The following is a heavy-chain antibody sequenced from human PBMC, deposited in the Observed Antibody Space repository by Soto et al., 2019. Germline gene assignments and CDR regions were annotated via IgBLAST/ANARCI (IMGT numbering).Heavy chain of an antibody. Sequence: SETLSLTCSVSGASISSSGYFWAWIRQPPGKGLEWIGSFSYSGSTYYNSSLKSRVTISVDTSKNQFSLKLTSVTATDAAVYYCARRPSGYAIDYWGQGALVTVSS. CDR2: FSYSGST. CDR3: ARRPSGYAIDY. J-gene: IGHJ4*02. V-gene: IGHV4-39*01. D-gene: IGHD5-12*01. CDR1: GASISSSGYF.